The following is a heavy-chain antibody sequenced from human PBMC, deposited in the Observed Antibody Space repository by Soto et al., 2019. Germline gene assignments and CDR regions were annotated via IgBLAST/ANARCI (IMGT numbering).Heavy chain of an antibody. D-gene: IGHD3-10*01. CDR2: IYYSGST. Sequence: QLQLQESGPGLVKPSETLSLTCTVSGGSISSSSYYWGWIRQPPGKGLEWIGSIYYSGSTYYNPSLKSRVTISVDTSKYQFSLKLSSVTAADTAVYYCARQRSDYYGSGSYSRDWGQGTLVTVSS. CDR3: ARQRSDYYGSGSYSRD. CDR1: GGSISSSSYY. V-gene: IGHV4-39*01. J-gene: IGHJ4*02.